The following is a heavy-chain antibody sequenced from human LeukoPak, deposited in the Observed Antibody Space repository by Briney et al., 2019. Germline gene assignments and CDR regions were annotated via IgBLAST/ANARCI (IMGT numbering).Heavy chain of an antibody. V-gene: IGHV3-23*01. D-gene: IGHD3-22*01. J-gene: IGHJ2*01. CDR1: GFTFSSYA. CDR3: VRKASYYDSSEDGYFDL. Sequence: GGSLRLSCAASGFTFSSYAMTWVRQAPGKGLEWVSGISSSGGTTYHADSVKGRFTISRGNSKNTLYLQMNSLRAEDTAVYYCVRKASYYDSSEDGYFDLWGRGTLVTVSS. CDR2: ISSSGGTT.